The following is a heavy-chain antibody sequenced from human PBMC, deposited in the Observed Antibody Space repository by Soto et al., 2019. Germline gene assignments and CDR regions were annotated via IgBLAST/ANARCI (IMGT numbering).Heavy chain of an antibody. CDR3: ARGWGYDSNDYYYAY. D-gene: IGHD3-22*01. V-gene: IGHV1-69*01. CDR1: GGTFSRHA. CDR2: IIPIFGTA. Sequence: QVQLVQSGAEVRKPGSSVKVSCTASGGTFSRHAISWVRQAPGQGLEWMGGIIPIFGTANHAQKFQGRVTIIADESTSTVYMELRSLRSEDTAMYYCARGWGYDSNDYYYAYWGQGTLVIVSS. J-gene: IGHJ4*02.